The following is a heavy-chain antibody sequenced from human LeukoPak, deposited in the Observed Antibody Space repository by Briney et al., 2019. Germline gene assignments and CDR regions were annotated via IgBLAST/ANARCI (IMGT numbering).Heavy chain of an antibody. CDR3: ARNRDGYNSFDY. J-gene: IGHJ4*02. CDR2: IYYSGSS. D-gene: IGHD5-24*01. CDR1: GGSINNGGYY. Sequence: SQTLYLTWTVSGGSINNGGYYWSWIRQHPGKGLEWIGYIYYSGSSYYNPSLRSRVTISVDTSKNHFSLKLSSVTAADTAVYYCARNRDGYNSFDYWGQGTLVTVSS. V-gene: IGHV4-31*02.